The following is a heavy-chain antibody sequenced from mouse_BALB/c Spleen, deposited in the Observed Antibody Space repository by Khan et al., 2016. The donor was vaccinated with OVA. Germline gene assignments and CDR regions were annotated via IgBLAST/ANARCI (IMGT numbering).Heavy chain of an antibody. Sequence: VQLKESGGDLVKPGGSLKLSCAASGFTFSTYGMSWVRQTPDKRLEWVATISTGGSYTYYPDSVKGRFTISSDNAKNTLYLQMSSLKSEDTAMYYCSRLAYYYNSEGFAYWGQGTVVTVSA. D-gene: IGHD1-1*02. CDR3: SRLAYYYNSEGFAY. J-gene: IGHJ3*01. V-gene: IGHV5-6*01. CDR1: GFTFSTYG. CDR2: ISTGGSYT.